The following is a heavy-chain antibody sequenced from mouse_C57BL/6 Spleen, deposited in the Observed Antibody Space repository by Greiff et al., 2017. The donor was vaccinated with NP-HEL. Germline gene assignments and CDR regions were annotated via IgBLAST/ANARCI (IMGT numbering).Heavy chain of an antibody. D-gene: IGHD1-1*01. Sequence: VKLQESGPELVKPGASVKISCKASGYAFSSSWLNWVKQRPGKGLEWIGRIYPGDGDTNYNGKFKGKATLTADKSSSTAYMQLSSLTSEDSAVYFCARYYGSSYRYFDVWGTGTTVTVSS. CDR3: ARYYGSSYRYFDV. J-gene: IGHJ1*03. CDR2: IYPGDGDT. CDR1: GYAFSSSW. V-gene: IGHV1-82*01.